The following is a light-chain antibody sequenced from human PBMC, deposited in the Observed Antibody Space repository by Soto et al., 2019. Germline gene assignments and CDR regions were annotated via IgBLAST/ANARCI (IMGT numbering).Light chain of an antibody. Sequence: DIVMTQSPDSLAVSLGEMATISCKSSQSILYNSKNKNYLVWYQQKPGQPPKLLIYWASTRESGVPDRFSGSGSGTDFTITISSLQAEDLAVYYCQQYYSIPWTFGQGTKVESK. CDR3: QQYYSIPWT. J-gene: IGKJ1*01. V-gene: IGKV4-1*01. CDR1: QSILYNSKNKNY. CDR2: WAS.